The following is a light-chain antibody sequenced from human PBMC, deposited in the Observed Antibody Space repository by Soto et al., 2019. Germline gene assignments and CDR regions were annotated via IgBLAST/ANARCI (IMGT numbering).Light chain of an antibody. CDR2: DTS. CDR3: LRSYSGVSNWV. Sequence: QAVVTQEPSLTVSPGGTVTLTCGSSTGAVTSGHYPSWFQQKPGQAPRTLIYDTSNKHSWTPARFSGSLLGGKAALTLSGAQPEDEAEDYCLRSYSGVSNWVFGGGTKLTVL. J-gene: IGLJ3*02. CDR1: TGAVTSGHY. V-gene: IGLV7-46*01.